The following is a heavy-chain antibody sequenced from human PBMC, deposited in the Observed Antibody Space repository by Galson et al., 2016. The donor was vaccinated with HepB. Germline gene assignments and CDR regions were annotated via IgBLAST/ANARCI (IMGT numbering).Heavy chain of an antibody. CDR2: TSSSGITT. Sequence: SLRLSCAASGFTFDSYAMSWVRQAPGKGLEWVSSTSSSGITTHYADSVKGRFTVSRDNSKNTLYLQMNSLRADDTAVYYCAPHSITVAGYFAYWGQGTLVTVSS. CDR1: GFTFDSYA. J-gene: IGHJ4*02. CDR3: APHSITVAGYFAY. V-gene: IGHV3-23*01. D-gene: IGHD6-19*01.